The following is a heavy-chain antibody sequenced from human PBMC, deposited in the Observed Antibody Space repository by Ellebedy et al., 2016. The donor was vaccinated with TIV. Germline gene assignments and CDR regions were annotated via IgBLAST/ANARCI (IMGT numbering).Heavy chain of an antibody. V-gene: IGHV1-69*06. Sequence: ASVKVSCKASGGTFSRHAVSWVRQAPGQGLEWMGGIIPIFGTTNYAQQFQGSVTITADKSTSTAYMELNSLRSEEPAVYYCARESGSGVDWYSDLWGRGTLVTVSS. J-gene: IGHJ2*01. CDR1: GGTFSRHA. CDR3: ARESGSGVDWYSDL. D-gene: IGHD3-10*01. CDR2: IIPIFGTT.